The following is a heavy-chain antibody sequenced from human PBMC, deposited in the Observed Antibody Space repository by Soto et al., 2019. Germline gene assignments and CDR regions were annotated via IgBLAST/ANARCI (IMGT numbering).Heavy chain of an antibody. V-gene: IGHV3-30*18. CDR3: AKDFEYQLPYYYYGMDV. J-gene: IGHJ6*02. CDR2: ISYDGSNK. CDR1: GFTFSSYG. Sequence: GGSLSLSCAASGFTFSSYGMHWVRQAPGKGLEWVAVISYDGSNKYYADSVKGRFTISRDNSKNTLYLQMNSLRAEDTAVYYCAKDFEYQLPYYYYGMDVWGQGTTVTVSS. D-gene: IGHD2-2*01.